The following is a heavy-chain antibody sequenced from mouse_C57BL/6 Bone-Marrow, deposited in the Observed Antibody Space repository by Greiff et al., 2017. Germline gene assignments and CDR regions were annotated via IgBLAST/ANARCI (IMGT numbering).Heavy chain of an antibody. CDR3: ARCDYDWFAY. V-gene: IGHV1-64*01. CDR1: GYTFTSYW. Sequence: QVQLKQPGAELVKPGASVKLSCKASGYTFTSYWMHWVKQRPGQGLEWIGMIHPNSGSTNYNEKFKSKATLTVDKSSSTAYMQLSSLTSEDSAVYYCARCDYDWFAYWGQGTLVTVSA. D-gene: IGHD2-4*01. CDR2: IHPNSGST. J-gene: IGHJ3*01.